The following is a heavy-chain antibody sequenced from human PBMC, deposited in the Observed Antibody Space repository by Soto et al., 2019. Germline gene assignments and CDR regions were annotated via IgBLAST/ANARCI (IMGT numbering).Heavy chain of an antibody. CDR1: GGSVNTDYW. D-gene: IGHD3-16*02. Sequence: QVQLQESGPGLVKPSGTLSLTCAVSGGSVNTDYWWSWVRQPPGKGLEWIGEVHHSGTTNYNQSLTSRLTMSVDKSGNQVSLELTSVAAAETAVYYCARGVDYRWVLWGRGTLVTVSS. J-gene: IGHJ4*02. CDR3: ARGVDYRWVL. V-gene: IGHV4-4*02. CDR2: VHHSGTT.